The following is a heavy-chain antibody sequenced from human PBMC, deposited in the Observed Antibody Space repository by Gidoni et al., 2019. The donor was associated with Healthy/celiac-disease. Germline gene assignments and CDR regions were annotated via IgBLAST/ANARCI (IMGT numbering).Heavy chain of an antibody. CDR2: INHSGST. D-gene: IGHD3-22*01. V-gene: IGHV4-34*01. J-gene: IGHJ5*02. CDR1: GGSFSGYY. CDR3: ARGQEYYYDSSGYPNWFDP. Sequence: QVQLQQWGAGLLKPSETLSLTCAVYGGSFSGYYWRWIRQPPGKGLEWIGEINHSGSTNYNPSPKSRVTISVDTSKIQFSLKLSSVTAADTAVYYCARGQEYYYDSSGYPNWFDPWGQGTLVTVSS.